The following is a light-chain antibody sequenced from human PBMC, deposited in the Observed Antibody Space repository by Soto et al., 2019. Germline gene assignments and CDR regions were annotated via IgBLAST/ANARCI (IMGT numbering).Light chain of an antibody. V-gene: IGLV1-44*01. CDR1: STNIGSNA. CDR3: AAWDDSLNGHYV. CDR2: SNN. Sequence: QPVLTQPPSASGTPGQRVTISCSGSSTNIGSNAVNWYQALPGTAPKLLIYSNNQRPSGVPVRFSGSKSGTSASLAISGLQSEDEADYYCAAWDDSLNGHYVFGTGTKLTVL. J-gene: IGLJ1*01.